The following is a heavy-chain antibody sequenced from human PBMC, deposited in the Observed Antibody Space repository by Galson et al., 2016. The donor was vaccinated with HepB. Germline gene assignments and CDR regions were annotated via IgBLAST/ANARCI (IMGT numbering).Heavy chain of an antibody. CDR2: INAGNGNT. J-gene: IGHJ3*02. D-gene: IGHD3-10*01. CDR3: SRWDLVHAFDI. Sequence: SVKVSCKASGYTVTGQAMHWVRQAPGQGLEWMGWINAGNGNTKYSQKFQGRVTFTRDTSANTAYMELSSLRSEDTALYYCSRWDLVHAFDIWGQGTMVTVSS. CDR1: GYTVTGQA. V-gene: IGHV1-3*01.